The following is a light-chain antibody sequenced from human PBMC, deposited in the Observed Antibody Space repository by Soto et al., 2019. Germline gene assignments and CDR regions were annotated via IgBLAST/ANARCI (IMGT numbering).Light chain of an antibody. CDR1: SSNIENNY. Sequence: QAVLTQPPSVSAAPGQKVTISCSGSSSNIENNYVSWYQQLPGTAPKLLIYDNNKRPSGIPDRFSGSKSGTSATLGITGLQTGDEAEYYCGTWDNSLSAGVFGGGTKVTVL. J-gene: IGLJ2*01. V-gene: IGLV1-51*01. CDR3: GTWDNSLSAGV. CDR2: DNN.